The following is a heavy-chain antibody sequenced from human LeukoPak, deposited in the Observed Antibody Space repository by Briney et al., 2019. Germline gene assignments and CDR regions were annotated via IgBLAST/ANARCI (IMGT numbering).Heavy chain of an antibody. CDR1: GFTFSSYA. D-gene: IGHD2-2*02. CDR3: AKDLGYCSSTRCYRNWFDP. CDR2: ISGSGGST. Sequence: GGSLRLSCAASGFTFSSYAMSWVRQAPGKGLEWVSAISGSGGSTYYADSVKGRFTISRDNSKNTLYLQMNSLRAEDTAVYYCAKDLGYCSSTRCYRNWFDPWGQGTLVTVSS. J-gene: IGHJ5*02. V-gene: IGHV3-23*01.